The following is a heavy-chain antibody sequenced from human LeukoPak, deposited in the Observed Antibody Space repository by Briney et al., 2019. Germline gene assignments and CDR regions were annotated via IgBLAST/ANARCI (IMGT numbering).Heavy chain of an antibody. CDR2: IWYHGGGQ. CDR1: GFMFSSYG. V-gene: IGHV3-33*01. J-gene: IGHJ4*02. CDR3: AGLQLWLTSYFDY. D-gene: IGHD5-18*01. Sequence: GRSLRLSCEASGFMFSSYGMPWVRQAPGKGLEWLAVIWYHGGGQYYADSVKDRFTISRDNSKNTLYLQMNSLRAEDTALYYCAGLQLWLTSYFDYWGQGTLVTVSS.